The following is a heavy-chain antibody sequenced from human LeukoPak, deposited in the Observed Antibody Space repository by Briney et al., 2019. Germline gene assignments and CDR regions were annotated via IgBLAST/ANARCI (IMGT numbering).Heavy chain of an antibody. Sequence: SETLSLTCTVSGGSISNYYWSWVRQPPGKGLEWIGYIYYSGSTIYNPSLKSRVTISVDTSKNQFSLKLSSVTAADTAVYYCARRTYFDLWGRGTLVTVSS. CDR3: ARRTYFDL. CDR1: GGSISNYY. V-gene: IGHV4-59*08. CDR2: IYYSGST. J-gene: IGHJ2*01.